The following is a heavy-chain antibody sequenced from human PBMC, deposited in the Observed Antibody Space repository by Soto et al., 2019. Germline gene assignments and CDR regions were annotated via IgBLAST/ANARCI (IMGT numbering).Heavy chain of an antibody. CDR2: IKQDGSEK. J-gene: IGHJ6*02. CDR1: GFTFSSYW. CDR3: ARVGYSSSWYQVRDYYYYGMDV. D-gene: IGHD6-13*01. Sequence: GGSLRLSCAASGFTFSSYWMSWVRQAPGKGLEWVANIKQDGSEKYYVDSVKGRFTISRDNAKYSLYMEMNSLRAEDTAVYYCARVGYSSSWYQVRDYYYYGMDVWGQGTTVTVSS. V-gene: IGHV3-7*05.